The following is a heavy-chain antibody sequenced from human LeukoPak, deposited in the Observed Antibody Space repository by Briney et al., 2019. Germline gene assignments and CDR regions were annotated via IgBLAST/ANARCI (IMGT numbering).Heavy chain of an antibody. J-gene: IGHJ4*02. Sequence: SVKVSCKASGGTFSSYAISWVRQAPGQGLEWMGGIIPIFGTANYAQKFQGRVTITTDESTSTAYMELSSLRSEDTAVYYCARDGRGYSYGVDYYFDYWGQGTLVTVSS. CDR2: IIPIFGTA. CDR1: GGTFSSYA. CDR3: ARDGRGYSYGVDYYFDY. D-gene: IGHD5-18*01. V-gene: IGHV1-69*05.